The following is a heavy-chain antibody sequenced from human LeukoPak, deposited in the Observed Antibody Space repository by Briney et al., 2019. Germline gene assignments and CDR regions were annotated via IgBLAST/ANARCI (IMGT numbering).Heavy chain of an antibody. V-gene: IGHV1-69*04. D-gene: IGHD3-22*01. J-gene: IGHJ4*02. CDR1: GGTFSSYA. CDR3: ARDGEGYYDSSGYYKN. CDR2: IIPILGIA. Sequence: ASVKVSCKASGGTFSSYAISWVRQAPGQGLEWMGRIIPILGIANYAQKFQGRVTITADKSTSTAYMELSSLRSEDTAVYYCARDGEGYYDSSGYYKNWGQGTLVTASS.